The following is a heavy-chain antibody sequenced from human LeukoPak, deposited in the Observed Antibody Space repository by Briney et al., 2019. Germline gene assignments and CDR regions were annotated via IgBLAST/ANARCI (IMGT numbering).Heavy chain of an antibody. J-gene: IGHJ6*02. CDR3: AKRLKRNYYYHYAMDV. D-gene: IGHD3-22*01. CDR1: GFPFSSYW. Sequence: GGSLRLSCVASGFPFSSYWMTWVRQAPGKGLEFVSRIDDSGVIRSYADSVKGRFTISRDNSKMTLTLQMNSLRAEDTAVYYCAKRLKRNYYYHYAMDVWGQGTTVTVSS. V-gene: IGHV3-23*01. CDR2: IDDSGVIR.